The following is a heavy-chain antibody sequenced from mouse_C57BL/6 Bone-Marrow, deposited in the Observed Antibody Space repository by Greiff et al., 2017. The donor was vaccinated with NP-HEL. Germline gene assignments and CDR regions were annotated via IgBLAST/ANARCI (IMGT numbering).Heavy chain of an antibody. Sequence: QVTLKVSGPGILQPSQTLSLTCSFSGFSLSTFGMGVGWIRQPSGKGLEWLAHIWWDDDKYYNPALKSRLTISKDTSKNQVFLKISNVDTADTATYYCARTPIYYDYDEGFAYWGQGTLVTVSA. D-gene: IGHD2-4*01. V-gene: IGHV8-8*01. CDR3: ARTPIYYDYDEGFAY. CDR2: IWWDDDK. CDR1: GFSLSTFGMG. J-gene: IGHJ3*01.